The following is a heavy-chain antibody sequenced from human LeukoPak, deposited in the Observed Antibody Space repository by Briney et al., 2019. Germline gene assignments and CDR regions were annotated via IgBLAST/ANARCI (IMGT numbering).Heavy chain of an antibody. CDR1: GGTFSSYA. V-gene: IGHV1-69*13. Sequence: VASVKVSCKASGGTFSSYAISWVRQAPGQGLEWMGGIIPIFGTANYAQKFQGRVTITADESTSTAYMELSSLRSEDTAVYYCAREEGVAGNAFDYWGQGTLVTVSS. J-gene: IGHJ4*02. CDR3: AREEGVAGNAFDY. D-gene: IGHD6-19*01. CDR2: IIPIFGTA.